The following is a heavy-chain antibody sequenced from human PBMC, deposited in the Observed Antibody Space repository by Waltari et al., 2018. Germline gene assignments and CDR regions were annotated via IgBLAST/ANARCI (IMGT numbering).Heavy chain of an antibody. CDR1: GLTLVSYG. Sequence: QVQLVESGGGVVQPGRSRRLSCAASGLTLVSYGMHWPRRAPGKGLGWVAVIWYDGSNKYYADSVKGRFTISRDNSKNTLYLQMNSRRAEDTAVYYCARDVAAAGNAFDIWGQGTMVTVSS. CDR2: IWYDGSNK. V-gene: IGHV3-33*08. J-gene: IGHJ3*02. D-gene: IGHD6-13*01. CDR3: ARDVAAAGNAFDI.